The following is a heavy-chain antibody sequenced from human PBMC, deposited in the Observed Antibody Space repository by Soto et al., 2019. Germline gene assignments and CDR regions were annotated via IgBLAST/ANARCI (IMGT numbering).Heavy chain of an antibody. V-gene: IGHV3-30*18. J-gene: IGHJ4*02. D-gene: IGHD2-15*01. Sequence: QVQLVESGGGVVQPGRSLRLSCAASGFTFSSYGMHWVRQAPGKGLEWVAVISYDGSNKYYADYVKGRFTISRDNSKNTLYLLMNSLRAEDTAVYYCAKDRARYCGGGSCYSIFDYWGQGTLVTVSS. CDR2: ISYDGSNK. CDR1: GFTFSSYG. CDR3: AKDRARYCGGGSCYSIFDY.